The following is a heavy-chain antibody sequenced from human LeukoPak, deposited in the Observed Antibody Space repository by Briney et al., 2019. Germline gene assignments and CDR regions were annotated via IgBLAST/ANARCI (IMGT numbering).Heavy chain of an antibody. Sequence: SETLSLTCTVSGGSISGYYWTWIRQPPGKGLEWIGYIYYSGSTTYNPSLKSRVTISVDTSKNQFSLKLSSVTAADTAVYYCARRDYGDKFDYWGQGTLVTVSS. J-gene: IGHJ4*02. CDR3: ARRDYGDKFDY. CDR2: IYYSGST. D-gene: IGHD4-17*01. CDR1: GGSISGYY. V-gene: IGHV4-59*08.